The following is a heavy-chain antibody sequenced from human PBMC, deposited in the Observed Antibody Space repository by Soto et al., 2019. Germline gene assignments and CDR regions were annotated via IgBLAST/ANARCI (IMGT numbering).Heavy chain of an antibody. Sequence: QVQLVQSGAEVKKPGASVKVSCKASGYTFTSYGISWVRQAPGQGLEWMGWISAYNGNTNCAQKLQGRVTMTTDTSTSTVYMELRSLRSDDTAVYYCARDYLSPIVVVPAAMFFDYWGQGTLVTVSS. D-gene: IGHD2-2*01. CDR2: ISAYNGNT. CDR1: GYTFTSYG. J-gene: IGHJ4*02. V-gene: IGHV1-18*01. CDR3: ARDYLSPIVVVPAAMFFDY.